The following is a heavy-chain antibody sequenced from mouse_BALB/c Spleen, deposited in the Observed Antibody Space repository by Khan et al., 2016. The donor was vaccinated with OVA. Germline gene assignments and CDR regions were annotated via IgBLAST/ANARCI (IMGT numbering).Heavy chain of an antibody. CDR2: ISYSGNT. D-gene: IGHD2-3*01. Sequence: QLEESGPGLVKPSQSLSLTCTVTGYSITSDYAWNWIRQFPGNKLEWMGYISYSGNTNYNPSLKSRISITRDTSKNQFFLQLNSVTNEDTATYYCARVDGGDFDYWGQGTTLTVSS. CDR3: ARVDGGDFDY. V-gene: IGHV3-2*02. CDR1: GYSITSDYA. J-gene: IGHJ2*01.